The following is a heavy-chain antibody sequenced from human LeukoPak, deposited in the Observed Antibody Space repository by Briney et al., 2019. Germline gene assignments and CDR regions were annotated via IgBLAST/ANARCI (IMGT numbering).Heavy chain of an antibody. Sequence: ASVKVSCKTSGSRFSSNIINWVRQAPGQGLEWMGGMIPIFGTPNYAQKFQDRLTITADESTSVVYLELSSLRSDDTAIYYCARARYDTSGSDKAELNWFDPWGQGTLVTVSS. D-gene: IGHD3-22*01. V-gene: IGHV1-69*01. CDR1: GSRFSSNI. CDR2: MIPIFGTP. CDR3: ARARYDTSGSDKAELNWFDP. J-gene: IGHJ5*02.